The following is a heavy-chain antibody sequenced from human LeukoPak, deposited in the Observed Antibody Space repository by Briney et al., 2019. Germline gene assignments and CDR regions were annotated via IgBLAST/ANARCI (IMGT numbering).Heavy chain of an antibody. D-gene: IGHD3/OR15-3a*01. Sequence: PGGSLRLSCAASGFTFHDYAMHWVRQVPGKGLEWVSGITWNSGSVLYADSVRGRFIISRDNAKNSLYLQMNSLRPEDMAFYYCAKGLGVASLIVDALDMWGQGTMVTV. CDR1: GFTFHDYA. V-gene: IGHV3-9*03. CDR2: ITWNSGSV. CDR3: AKGLGVASLIVDALDM. J-gene: IGHJ3*02.